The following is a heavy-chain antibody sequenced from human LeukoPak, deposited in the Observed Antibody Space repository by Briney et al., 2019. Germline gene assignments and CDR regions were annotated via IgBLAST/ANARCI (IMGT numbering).Heavy chain of an antibody. CDR2: IYHSGST. Sequence: SGTLSLTCTVSDGSISSSKWRSWVRQPPGKGLEWIGEIYHSGSTNYNPSVKSRLTISVDKSKNQFSLKLSSVTAADTAVYYCARGDSSGYPDYWGQGTLVTVSS. D-gene: IGHD3-22*01. CDR3: ARGDSSGYPDY. J-gene: IGHJ4*02. CDR1: DGSISSSKW. V-gene: IGHV4-4*02.